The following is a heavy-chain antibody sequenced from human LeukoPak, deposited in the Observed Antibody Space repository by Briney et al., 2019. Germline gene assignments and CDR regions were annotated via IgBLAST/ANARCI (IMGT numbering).Heavy chain of an antibody. CDR2: IRYDGSNK. V-gene: IGHV3-30*02. Sequence: GGSLRLSCAASGFTFSSYGMHWVRQAPGKGLEWVAFIRYDGSNKYYADSVKGRFTISRDNSKDTLYLQMNSLRAEDTAVYYCAKEVRRYCSGGSCPLWGQGTLVTVSS. D-gene: IGHD2-15*01. J-gene: IGHJ4*02. CDR1: GFTFSSYG. CDR3: AKEVRRYCSGGSCPL.